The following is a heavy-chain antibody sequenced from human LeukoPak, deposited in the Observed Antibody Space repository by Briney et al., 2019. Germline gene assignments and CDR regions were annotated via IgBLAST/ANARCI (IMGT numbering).Heavy chain of an antibody. CDR1: GISLSTSGMR. D-gene: IGHD2-15*01. Sequence: SGPALVKPTQTLTLTCTFSGISLSTSGMRVSWIRQPPGKALEWLARIDWDDDKFYSTSLKTRLTISKDTSKNQVVLTMTNMDLVDTATYYCARSGPDALYCSGGSCYSIAFDIWGQGTMVTVSS. V-gene: IGHV2-70*04. J-gene: IGHJ3*02. CDR2: IDWDDDK. CDR3: ARSGPDALYCSGGSCYSIAFDI.